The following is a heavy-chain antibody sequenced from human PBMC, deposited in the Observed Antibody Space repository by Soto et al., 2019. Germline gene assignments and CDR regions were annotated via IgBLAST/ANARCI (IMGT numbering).Heavy chain of an antibody. J-gene: IGHJ6*04. V-gene: IGHV3-7*05. D-gene: IGHD5-18*01. CDR1: GFTFRTYW. Sequence: EVQLVESGGGLVQPGGSLRLSCAASGFTFRTYWLSWVRQVPGKGLEWVANINLDGSEKNYVDSVKGRFTISRDNARNSLYLQMSSLRAEDTGLYYCGRDGSASWYRYDYHGMAVWGEGTTVTVSS. CDR3: GRDGSASWYRYDYHGMAV. CDR2: INLDGSEK.